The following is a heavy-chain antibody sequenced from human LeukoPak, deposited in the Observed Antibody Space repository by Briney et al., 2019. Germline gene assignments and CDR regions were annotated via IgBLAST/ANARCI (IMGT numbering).Heavy chain of an antibody. J-gene: IGHJ6*03. V-gene: IGHV4-38-2*01. CDR1: GYSISSNYY. CDR2: IYHRGNT. CDR3: ARSVIVPAIVADYYAYMDV. Sequence: SETLSLTCAVSGYSISSNYYWGWIRQPPGKGQEWIGVIYHRGNTDYNPSLQSRVTISIDTSKNEFSLKVNSVTAADTAVYYCARSVIVPAIVADYYAYMDVWGRGISVTVSS. D-gene: IGHD2-2*01.